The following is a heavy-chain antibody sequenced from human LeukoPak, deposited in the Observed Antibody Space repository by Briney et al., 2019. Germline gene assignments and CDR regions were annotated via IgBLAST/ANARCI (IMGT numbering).Heavy chain of an antibody. V-gene: IGHV4-4*08. Sequence: SETLSLTCTVSGGSISSYYWSWIRQPPGKGLEWIGRIYTSGSTNYNPSLKSRVTISVDTSKNQFSLKLSSVTAADTAVYYCARESLVGATLNYWGQGTLVTVSS. D-gene: IGHD1-26*01. CDR1: GGSISSYY. CDR3: ARESLVGATLNY. J-gene: IGHJ4*02. CDR2: IYTSGST.